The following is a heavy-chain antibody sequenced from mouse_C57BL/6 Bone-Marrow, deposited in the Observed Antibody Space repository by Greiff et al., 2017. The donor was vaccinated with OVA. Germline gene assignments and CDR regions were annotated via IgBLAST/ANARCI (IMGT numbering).Heavy chain of an antibody. D-gene: IGHD2-2*01. J-gene: IGHJ1*03. Sequence: VQLQQSGPELVKPGASVQISCKASGYTFTDYYMNWVKQSHGKSLEWIGDINPNNGGTSYNQKFKGKATLTVDKSSSTAYMELRSLTSEDSAVYYCARMVVTTYFDVWGTGTTVTVSS. CDR2: INPNNGGT. CDR1: GYTFTDYY. CDR3: ARMVVTTYFDV. V-gene: IGHV1-26*01.